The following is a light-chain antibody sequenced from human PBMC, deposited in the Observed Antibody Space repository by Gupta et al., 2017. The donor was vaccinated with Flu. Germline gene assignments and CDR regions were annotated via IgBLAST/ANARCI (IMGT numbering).Light chain of an antibody. CDR3: CSYAGSPWV. CDR2: EGS. J-gene: IGLJ3*02. Sequence: QSALTQPASVSGSPGQSIPISCPGTSSDVGSYNLVSWYQQHPGKAPKLMIYEGSKRPSGVSNRFSGSKSGNTASLTISGLQAEDEADYYCCSYAGSPWVFGGGTKLTVL. CDR1: SSDVGSYNL. V-gene: IGLV2-23*01.